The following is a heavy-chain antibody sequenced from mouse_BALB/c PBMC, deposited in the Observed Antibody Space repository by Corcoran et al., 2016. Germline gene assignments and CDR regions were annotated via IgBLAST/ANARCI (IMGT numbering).Heavy chain of an antibody. Sequence: QIQLVQSGPELKKPGETVKISCKASGYTFTNYGMNWVKQAPGKGLKWMGWINTYTGTPPYADDFKGRFAFSLETSASTAYLQINNLKNEDTATYFCARDPYGNYWGQGTLVTVSA. CDR1: GYTFTNYG. CDR2: INTYTGTP. V-gene: IGHV9-3-1*01. J-gene: IGHJ3*01. D-gene: IGHD2-1*01. CDR3: ARDPYGNY.